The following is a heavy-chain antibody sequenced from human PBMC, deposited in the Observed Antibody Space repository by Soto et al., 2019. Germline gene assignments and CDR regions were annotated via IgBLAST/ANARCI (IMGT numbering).Heavy chain of an antibody. CDR2: ISSTTNYI. V-gene: IGHV3-21*06. J-gene: IGHJ4*02. Sequence: PGGSLRLSCAASGFTFTRYSMNWVRQAPGKGPEWVSSISSTTNYIYHGDSMKGRFTISRDNAKNSLYLEMNSLRAEDTAVYYCARESEDLTSNFDYWGQGTLVTVSS. CDR1: GFTFTRYS. CDR3: ARESEDLTSNFDY.